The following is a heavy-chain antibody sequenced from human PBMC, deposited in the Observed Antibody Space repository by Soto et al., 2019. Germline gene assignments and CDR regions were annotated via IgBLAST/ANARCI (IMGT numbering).Heavy chain of an antibody. CDR3: ARQTVTTGWGRTYYYYGMDV. D-gene: IGHD4-17*01. CDR2: IYYSGST. Sequence: SETLSVTCTVSGGSISSSSYYWVWIRQPPGKGLEWIGSIYYSGSTYYNPSLKSRVTISVDTSKNQFSLKLSSVTAADTAVYYCARQTVTTGWGRTYYYYGMDVWGQGTTVTVSS. V-gene: IGHV4-39*01. J-gene: IGHJ6*02. CDR1: GGSISSSSYY.